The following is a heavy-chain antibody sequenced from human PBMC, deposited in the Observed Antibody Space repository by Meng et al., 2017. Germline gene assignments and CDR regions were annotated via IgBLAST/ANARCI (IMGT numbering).Heavy chain of an antibody. CDR1: GYNFPDYY. D-gene: IGHD6-25*01. CDR3: ARDEDISAAGKLFGDY. Sequence: QWQLVQSGAEVKKPGASVKVSCKPSGYNFPDYYIHWGRRAPGQGLEWMGRINPKSGDTHYAQKFQARVTMTGDTSISTAYMELSGLRSDDTAMYYCARDEDISAAGKLFGDYWGQGTLVTVSS. J-gene: IGHJ4*02. V-gene: IGHV1-2*06. CDR2: INPKSGDT.